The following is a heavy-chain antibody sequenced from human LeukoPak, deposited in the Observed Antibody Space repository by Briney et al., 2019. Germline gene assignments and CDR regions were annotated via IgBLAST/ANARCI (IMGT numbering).Heavy chain of an antibody. CDR3: ARIAWIQLWFFDY. D-gene: IGHD5-18*01. Sequence: GGSLRLSCAASGFTFSSYWMSWVRQAPGKGLEWVANINQDGSENYYVDSVKGRFTISRDNAKNLMYLQMNSLGAEDTAVYYCARIAWIQLWFFDYWGQGALVTVSS. V-gene: IGHV3-7*01. CDR1: GFTFSSYW. CDR2: INQDGSEN. J-gene: IGHJ4*02.